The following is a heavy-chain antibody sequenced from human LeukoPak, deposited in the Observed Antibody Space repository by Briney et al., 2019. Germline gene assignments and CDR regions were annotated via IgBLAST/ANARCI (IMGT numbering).Heavy chain of an antibody. J-gene: IGHJ3*02. CDR1: GFTFSSYW. CDR3: ARDRILNPVDAFDI. Sequence: GGSLRLSCAASGFTFSSYWMSWVRQAPGKGLEWVANIKQDGSEKYYVDSVKGRFTISRDNAKNSLYLQMNSLRAEDTAVYYCARDRILNPVDAFDIWGQGTMVTVSS. V-gene: IGHV3-7*01. CDR2: IKQDGSEK.